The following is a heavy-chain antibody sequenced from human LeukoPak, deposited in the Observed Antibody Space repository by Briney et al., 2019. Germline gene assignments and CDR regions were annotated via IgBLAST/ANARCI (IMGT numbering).Heavy chain of an antibody. CDR2: INSDGSST. CDR3: STGSGHAFDI. V-gene: IGHV3-74*01. D-gene: IGHD3-10*01. CDR1: GFTFSSYW. Sequence: SGGSLRLSCAASGFTFSSYWMHWVRQVPGKGLVWVSRINSDGSSTSYADSVKGRFTISRDNAKNTLYVQMNSLRAADTAVYYCSTGSGHAFDIWGRGTMVTVSS. J-gene: IGHJ3*02.